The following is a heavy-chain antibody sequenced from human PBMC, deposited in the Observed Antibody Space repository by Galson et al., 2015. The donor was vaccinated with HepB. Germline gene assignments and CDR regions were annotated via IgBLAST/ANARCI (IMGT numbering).Heavy chain of an antibody. CDR1: GFTFTNYW. CDR3: ARIGYTSSAFDF. Sequence: SLRLSCAASGFTFTNYWMSWVRQVPGKGLEWVANIKQDGSKIYYMDSVEGRFSISRDNARNLVFLQLNRLRAEDTAMYYCARIGYTSSAFDFWGQGTLVTVPS. D-gene: IGHD5-12*01. J-gene: IGHJ4*02. CDR2: IKQDGSKI. V-gene: IGHV3-7*03.